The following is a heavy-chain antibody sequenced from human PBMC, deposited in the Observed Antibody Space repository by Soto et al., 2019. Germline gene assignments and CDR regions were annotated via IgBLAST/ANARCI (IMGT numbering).Heavy chain of an antibody. CDR1: GYTFTTYF. Sequence: ASVKVSCKASGYTFTTYFIHWVRQAPGQGLEWMGIINPSLGRTSYAQNFQGRVSMTRDASTTTVYMDLSSLKSEDTAVYYCAGERVRFYYDGSAMSEESNGMDVSGQGTTVTVSS. V-gene: IGHV1-46*01. CDR3: AGERVRFYYDGSAMSEESNGMDV. CDR2: INPSLGRT. J-gene: IGHJ6*01. D-gene: IGHD3-16*01.